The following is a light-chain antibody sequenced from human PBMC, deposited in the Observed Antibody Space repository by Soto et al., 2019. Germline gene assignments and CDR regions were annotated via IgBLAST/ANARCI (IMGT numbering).Light chain of an antibody. CDR3: LLYYGGAPV. CDR2: STS. Sequence: QAVVTQEPSLTVSPGGTVTLTCASSTGAVTSGYYPNWFQQKPGQAPRALIYSTSSKQSWTPARFSGSLLGGKAALTLSGVQPEDEAEYYCLLYYGGAPVFGGGTKLTVL. V-gene: IGLV7-43*01. CDR1: TGAVTSGYY. J-gene: IGLJ3*02.